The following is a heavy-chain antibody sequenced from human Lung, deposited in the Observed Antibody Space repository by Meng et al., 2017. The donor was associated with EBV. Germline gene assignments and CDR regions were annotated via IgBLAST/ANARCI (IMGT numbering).Heavy chain of an antibody. D-gene: IGHD1-14*01. J-gene: IGHJ4*02. CDR1: GYTFTRHA. CDR3: ARDDNGAPDY. V-gene: IGHV7-4-1*02. CDR2: MNTKTGNP. Sequence: QVQLVQSGSELKKPXXSVKVSCKASGYTFTRHAINWVRQAPGQGLEWMGWMNTKTGNPTYAQGFTGRFVFSLDTSVSTAYLQISSLKAEDTAMYYCARDDNGAPDYWGQGTLVTVSS.